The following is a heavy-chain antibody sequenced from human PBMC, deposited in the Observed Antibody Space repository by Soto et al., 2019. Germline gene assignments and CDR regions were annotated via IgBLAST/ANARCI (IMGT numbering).Heavy chain of an antibody. CDR3: ARPYYGSAGCTD. V-gene: IGHV3-11*01. D-gene: IGHD2-2*01. CDR1: GFTFSDYY. CDR2: ISTSGTTI. Sequence: GGSLRLSCAASGFTFSDYYMGWFRQSPGKGLEWVSYISTSGTTIYYADSVKGRFTISRDNAKNSLYLQMNSLGAEDTAVYYCARPYYGSAGCTDWGQGTLVTVSS. J-gene: IGHJ4*02.